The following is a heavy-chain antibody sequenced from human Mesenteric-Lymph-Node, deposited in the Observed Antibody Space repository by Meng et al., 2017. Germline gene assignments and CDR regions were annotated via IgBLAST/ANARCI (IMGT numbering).Heavy chain of an antibody. CDR3: ARDTSSWRGYYYYGMDV. CDR1: GYTFTSYD. V-gene: IGHV1-8*01. Sequence: ASVKVSCKASGYTFTSYDINWVRQATGQGLEWMGWMNPNSGNTGYAQKFQGRVTMTRNTSISTAYMELSSLRSEDTAVYYCARDTSSWRGYYYYGMDVWGQGTTVTVSS. CDR2: MNPNSGNT. D-gene: IGHD6-13*01. J-gene: IGHJ6*02.